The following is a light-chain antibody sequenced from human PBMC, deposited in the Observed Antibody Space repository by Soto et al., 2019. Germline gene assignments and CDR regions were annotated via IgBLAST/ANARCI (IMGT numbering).Light chain of an antibody. J-gene: IGKJ1*01. CDR1: QSVRSN. Sequence: EIVMTQSPATLSVSPGERATLSCRASQSVRSNLAWYQQKPGQAPRLLIYGASTRATGIPARFSGSGSGTEFTLTISSLXXXXSALYYCQHYNNWPXGRTFGQGTKVEIK. CDR3: QHYNNWPXGRT. V-gene: IGKV3-15*01. CDR2: GAS.